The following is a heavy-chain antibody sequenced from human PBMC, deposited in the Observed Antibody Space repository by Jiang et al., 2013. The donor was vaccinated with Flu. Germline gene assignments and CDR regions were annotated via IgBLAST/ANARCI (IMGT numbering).Heavy chain of an antibody. CDR1: GFTFDDYA. CDR3: AKAGAYCGGDCPGGIDY. CDR2: ISWNSGSI. Sequence: VQLVESGGGLVQPGRSLRLSCAASGFTFDDYAMHWVRQAPGKGLEWVSGISWNSGSIGYADSVKGRFTISRDNAKNSLYLQMNSLRAEDTALYYRAKAGAYCGGDCPGGIDYWGQGTLVTVSS. J-gene: IGHJ4*02. V-gene: IGHV3-9*01. D-gene: IGHD2-21*02.